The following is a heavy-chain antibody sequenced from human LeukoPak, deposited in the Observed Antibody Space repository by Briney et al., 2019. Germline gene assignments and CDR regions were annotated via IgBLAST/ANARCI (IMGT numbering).Heavy chain of an antibody. CDR3: TRHLPGATWFDP. J-gene: IGHJ5*02. D-gene: IGHD1-26*01. V-gene: IGHV4-30-2*03. CDR1: GGSISSGGYS. Sequence: SETLSLTCAVSGGSISSGGYSWSWIRQPPGKGLEWIGYIYHSGSTYYNPSLKSRVTMSVDTSKNQFSLRLTSVTAADTAVYYCTRHLPGATWFDPWGQGTQVTVSS. CDR2: IYHSGST.